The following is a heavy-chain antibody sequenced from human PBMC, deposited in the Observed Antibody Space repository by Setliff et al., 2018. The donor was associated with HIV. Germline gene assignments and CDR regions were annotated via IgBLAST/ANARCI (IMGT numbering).Heavy chain of an antibody. CDR2: IYSSGST. J-gene: IGHJ4*02. CDR1: GASISSANNY. D-gene: IGHD1-26*01. V-gene: IGHV4-61*02. Sequence: SETLSLTCTVSGASISSANNYWTWIRQPAESRLEWIGRIYSSGSTKYNPSLKSRVTISVDTSKNQFSLKLSSLTAADTAVYYCARYRRDDYYLTAYFDSWGQGTLVTVSS. CDR3: ARYRRDDYYLTAYFDS.